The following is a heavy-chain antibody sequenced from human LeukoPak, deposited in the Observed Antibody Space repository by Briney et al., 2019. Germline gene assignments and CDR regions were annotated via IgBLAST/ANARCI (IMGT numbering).Heavy chain of an antibody. D-gene: IGHD3-9*01. CDR3: ARATSAGGYYDILTRFRGLNYYYYMDV. V-gene: IGHV1-8*02. Sequence: ASVKVSCKASGGTFSSYAISWVRQATGQGLEWMGWMNPNSGNTGYAQKFQGRVTMTRNTSISTAYMELSSLRSEDTAVYYCARATSAGGYYDILTRFRGLNYYYYMDVWGKGTTVTISS. CDR1: GGTFSSYA. J-gene: IGHJ6*03. CDR2: MNPNSGNT.